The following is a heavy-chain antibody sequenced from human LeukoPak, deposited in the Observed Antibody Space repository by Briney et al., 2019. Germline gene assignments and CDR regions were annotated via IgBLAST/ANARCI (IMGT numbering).Heavy chain of an antibody. CDR3: AKGSRSLRFGEAGDY. Sequence: GGSLRLSCAASGFTFSSYGMSWVRQAPGKGLEWVSSISGSGGTTYYADSVKGRFTLSRDNSKNTLYLQMNSLRAEDTAVYYCAKGSRSLRFGEAGDYWGQGTLVTVSP. D-gene: IGHD3-10*01. CDR2: ISGSGGTT. V-gene: IGHV3-23*01. J-gene: IGHJ4*02. CDR1: GFTFSSYG.